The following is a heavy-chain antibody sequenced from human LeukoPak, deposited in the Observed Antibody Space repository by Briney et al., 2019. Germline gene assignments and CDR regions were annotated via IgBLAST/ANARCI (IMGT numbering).Heavy chain of an antibody. J-gene: IGHJ4*02. CDR2: IYYSGST. CDR3: ARVRAARDADY. CDR1: GGSVSSGSYY. D-gene: IGHD2-21*02. V-gene: IGHV4-61*01. Sequence: SETLSLTCTVSGGSVSSGSYYWSWIRQPPGKGLEWIGYIYYSGSTNYNPSLKSRVTISVDTSKNQFSLKLSSVTAADTAVYYCARVRAARDADYWGQGTLVTVSS.